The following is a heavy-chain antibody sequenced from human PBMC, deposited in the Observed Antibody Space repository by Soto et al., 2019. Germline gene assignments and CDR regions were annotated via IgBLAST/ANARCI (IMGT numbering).Heavy chain of an antibody. Sequence: QVQLRQWGAGLAKPSETLSLTCAVYGGSFNGYYWNWIRQPPGKGLEWIGEINHSGSTKYNPSLKSRVSISVDTSKNQFSLRLSSVTAADTAVYYCASQRPTVTTFDYWGQGTLVTVSS. CDR2: INHSGST. CDR1: GGSFNGYY. CDR3: ASQRPTVTTFDY. V-gene: IGHV4-34*01. J-gene: IGHJ4*02. D-gene: IGHD4-17*01.